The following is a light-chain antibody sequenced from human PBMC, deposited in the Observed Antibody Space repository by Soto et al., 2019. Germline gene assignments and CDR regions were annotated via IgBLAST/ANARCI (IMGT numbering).Light chain of an antibody. V-gene: IGKV3-15*01. Sequence: VMTQSPATLSVSPGERATLSCRASQSINSNLAWYQQRPGQAPRLLIYGASTRATGIPARFSGSGPGTEFTLTISSLQSEDFAVYYCQQYNNWWTFGQGTKVDIK. CDR1: QSINSN. J-gene: IGKJ1*01. CDR2: GAS. CDR3: QQYNNWWT.